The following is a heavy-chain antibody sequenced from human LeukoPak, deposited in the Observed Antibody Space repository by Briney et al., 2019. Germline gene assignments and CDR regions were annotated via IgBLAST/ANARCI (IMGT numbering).Heavy chain of an antibody. Sequence: GGSLRLSCAASGFNFDDYVMSWVRQAPGKGLEWVSGINWNGGSRGYADSVKGRFTISRDNSKNTLYLQMNSLRAEDTAVYYCARDPYSGSYGNEYYYYMDVWGKGTTVTISS. CDR1: GFNFDDYV. J-gene: IGHJ6*03. V-gene: IGHV3-20*04. CDR2: INWNGGSR. CDR3: ARDPYSGSYGNEYYYYMDV. D-gene: IGHD1-26*01.